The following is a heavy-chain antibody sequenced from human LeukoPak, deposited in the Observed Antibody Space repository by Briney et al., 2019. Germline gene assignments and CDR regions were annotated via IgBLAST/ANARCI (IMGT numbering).Heavy chain of an antibody. Sequence: SETLSLTCAVYGGSFSGYYWSWIRQPPGKGLEWIGEINHSGSTNYNPSLKSRVTISVDTSKNQFSLKLSSVTAADTAVYYCARVPYYDFWSGYGYYMDVWGKGATVTVSS. CDR3: ARVPYYDFWSGYGYYMDV. J-gene: IGHJ6*03. D-gene: IGHD3-3*01. CDR2: INHSGST. V-gene: IGHV4-34*01. CDR1: GGSFSGYY.